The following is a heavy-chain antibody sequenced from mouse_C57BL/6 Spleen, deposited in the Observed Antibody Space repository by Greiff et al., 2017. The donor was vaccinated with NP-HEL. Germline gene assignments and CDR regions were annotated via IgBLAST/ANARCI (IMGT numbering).Heavy chain of an antibody. J-gene: IGHJ4*01. Sequence: VQLQQSGAELVRPGASVKLSCTASGFNIKDDYMHWVKQRPEQGLEWIGWIDTENGDPEYASKFQGKATITEDTSSNTAYLQLSSLTSEDTAVYYCTPYLYYAMDYWGQGTSVTVSS. CDR2: IDTENGDP. D-gene: IGHD5-1*01. CDR3: TPYLYYAMDY. V-gene: IGHV14-4*01. CDR1: GFNIKDDY.